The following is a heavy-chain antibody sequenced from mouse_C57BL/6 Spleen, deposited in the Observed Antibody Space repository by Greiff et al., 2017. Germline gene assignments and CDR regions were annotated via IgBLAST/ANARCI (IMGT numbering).Heavy chain of an antibody. CDR3: ARSGTGTDY. J-gene: IGHJ3*01. Sequence: QVQLQQPGAELVMPGASVKLSCKASGYTFTSYWMHWVKQRPGQGLEWIGEIDPSDSYTNYNQKFKDKATLTADKSSSTAYMQLSSLTSEDSAVYYCARSGTGTDYWGQGTLVTVSA. D-gene: IGHD4-1*01. CDR1: GYTFTSYW. V-gene: IGHV1-69*01. CDR2: IDPSDSYT.